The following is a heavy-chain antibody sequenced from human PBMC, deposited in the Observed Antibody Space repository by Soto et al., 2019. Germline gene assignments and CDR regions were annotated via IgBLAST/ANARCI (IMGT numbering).Heavy chain of an antibody. V-gene: IGHV3-30*18. J-gene: IGHJ3*02. CDR3: AKDHEPLRAAYDAFDI. D-gene: IGHD6-13*01. CDR2: ISYDGSNK. CDR1: GFTFSSYG. Sequence: QVQLVESGGGVVQPGRSLRLSCAASGFTFSSYGMHWVRQAPGKGLEWVAVISYDGSNKYYADSVKGRFTISRDNSKYTLYLQMNSPRAEDTAVYYCAKDHEPLRAAYDAFDIWGQGTMVTVSS.